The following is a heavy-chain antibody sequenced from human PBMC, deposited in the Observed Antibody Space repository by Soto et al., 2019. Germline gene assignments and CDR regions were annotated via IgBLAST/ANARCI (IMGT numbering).Heavy chain of an antibody. CDR2: ISSSSSYI. V-gene: IGHV3-21*01. J-gene: IGHJ3*02. Sequence: EVQLVESGGGLVKPGGSLRLSCAASGFTFSSYSMNWVRQAPGKGLEWVSSISSSSSYIYYADSEKGRFTISRDNAKNSLYLQMNSLRAEDTAVYYCARGNDFWSGYDAFDIWGQGTMVTVSS. CDR1: GFTFSSYS. CDR3: ARGNDFWSGYDAFDI. D-gene: IGHD3-3*01.